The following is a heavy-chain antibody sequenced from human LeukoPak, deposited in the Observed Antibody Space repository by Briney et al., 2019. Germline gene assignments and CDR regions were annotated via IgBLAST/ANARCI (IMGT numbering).Heavy chain of an antibody. CDR2: ISGSGGST. CDR3: AKGLWFGELTPYYFDY. CDR1: GFTFSSYA. Sequence: GGSLRLSCAASGFTFSSYAMSWVRQAPGKGLEWVSAISGSGGSTYYADSVKGRFTISRDNSKNTLYLQMNSLRAEDTAVYYCAKGLWFGELTPYYFDYWGQGTLVTVSS. J-gene: IGHJ4*02. V-gene: IGHV3-23*01. D-gene: IGHD3-10*01.